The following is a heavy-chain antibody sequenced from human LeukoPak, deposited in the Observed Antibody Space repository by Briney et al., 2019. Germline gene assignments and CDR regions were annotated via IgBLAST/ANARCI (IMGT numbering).Heavy chain of an antibody. CDR1: GFTLSSYS. D-gene: IGHD3-3*01. J-gene: IGHJ4*02. CDR3: AKVAADFWSGYWYYFDY. V-gene: IGHV3-48*01. CDR2: ITWSGSTI. Sequence: PGGSLRLSCAASGFTLSSYSMNWVRQAPGKGLEWISHITWSGSTIFYADSVKGRFTISRDNSKNTLYLQMNSLRAEDTAVYYCAKVAADFWSGYWYYFDYWGQGTLVTVSS.